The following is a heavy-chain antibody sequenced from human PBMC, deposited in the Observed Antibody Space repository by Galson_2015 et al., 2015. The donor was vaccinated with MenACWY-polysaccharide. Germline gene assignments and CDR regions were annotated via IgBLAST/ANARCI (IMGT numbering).Heavy chain of an antibody. CDR3: ARGVSNWGGPDAFDI. Sequence: SLRLSCAASGFTFSSYSMNWVRQAPGKGLEWVSYISSSSSTIYYADSVKGRFTISRDNAKNSLYLQMNSLRAEDTAVYYCARGVSNWGGPDAFDIWGQGTMVTVSS. D-gene: IGHD7-27*01. V-gene: IGHV3-48*01. CDR2: ISSSSSTI. J-gene: IGHJ3*02. CDR1: GFTFSSYS.